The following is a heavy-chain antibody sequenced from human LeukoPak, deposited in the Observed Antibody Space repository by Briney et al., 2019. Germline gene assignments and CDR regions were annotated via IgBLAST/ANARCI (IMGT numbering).Heavy chain of an antibody. CDR1: GGSISSYY. D-gene: IGHD3-22*01. V-gene: IGHV4-59*08. J-gene: IGHJ4*02. CDR3: ASQSADPDYYDSSGPIDY. Sequence: SETLSLTCTVSGGSISSYYWSWIRQPPGKGLEWIGYIYYSGSTNYNPSLKSRVTISVDTSKNQFSLKLSSVTAADTAVYYCASQSADPDYYDSSGPIDYWGQGTLVTVSS. CDR2: IYYSGST.